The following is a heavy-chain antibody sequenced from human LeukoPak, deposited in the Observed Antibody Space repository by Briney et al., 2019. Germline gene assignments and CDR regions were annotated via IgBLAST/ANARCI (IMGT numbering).Heavy chain of an antibody. D-gene: IGHD6-19*01. V-gene: IGHV1-3*02. CDR2: SNAGNGNT. Sequence: ASVKVSCKASGGTFSSYAISWVRQAPGQGLEWMGWSNAGNGNTKYSQEFQGRVTITRDTSASTAYMELSSLRSEDMAVYYCARGGHSSGWYLFDYWGQGTLVTVSS. CDR3: ARGGHSSGWYLFDY. CDR1: GGTFSSYA. J-gene: IGHJ4*02.